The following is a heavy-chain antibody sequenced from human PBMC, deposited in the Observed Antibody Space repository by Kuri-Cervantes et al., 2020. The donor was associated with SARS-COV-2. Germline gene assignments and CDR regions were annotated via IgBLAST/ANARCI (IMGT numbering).Heavy chain of an antibody. Sequence: SETLSLTCTVSGGSISSYYWSWIRQPPGKGLEWIGYIYYSGSTNYNPSLKSRVTISVDTSKKQFSLKLSSVTAADTAVYYCASHYYDSSGYQRGLDYWGQGTRVTVAS. V-gene: IGHV4-59*12. D-gene: IGHD3-22*01. CDR3: ASHYYDSSGYQRGLDY. CDR2: IYYSGST. CDR1: GGSISSYY. J-gene: IGHJ4*02.